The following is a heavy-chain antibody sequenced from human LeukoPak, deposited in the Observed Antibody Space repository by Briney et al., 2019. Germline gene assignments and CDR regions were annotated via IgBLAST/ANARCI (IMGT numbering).Heavy chain of an antibody. CDR2: IYTGGTT. J-gene: IGHJ6*02. Sequence: GGSLRLSCAASGFTVSSSFMSWVRQAPGKGLEWVSVIYTGGTTYYADSVKGRFTISRDDSKNMVYLQMNSLRAEDTAVYFCSRDPAMTSGYGVDVWGQGTTVTVSS. V-gene: IGHV3-66*01. CDR1: GFTVSSSF. CDR3: SRDPAMTSGYGVDV. D-gene: IGHD4-11*01.